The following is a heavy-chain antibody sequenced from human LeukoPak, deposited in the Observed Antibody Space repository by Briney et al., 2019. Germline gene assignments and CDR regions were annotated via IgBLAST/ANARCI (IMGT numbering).Heavy chain of an antibody. CDR1: GFTLSSYA. V-gene: IGHV3-23*01. CDR2: ISGSGGRT. CDR3: AKGLPGAGQRGYCDY. D-gene: IGHD3-10*01. J-gene: IGHJ4*02. Sequence: PGGSLRLSCAPSGFTLSSYAMSWVRQAPGKGLEWVSAISGSGGRTYYADSVKGRFTISRDNSKSTLYLQMNSLRAEDTAVYYCAKGLPGAGQRGYCDYWGQGTLVTVSS.